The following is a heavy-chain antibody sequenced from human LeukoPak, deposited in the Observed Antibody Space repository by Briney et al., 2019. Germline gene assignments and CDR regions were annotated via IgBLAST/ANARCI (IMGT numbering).Heavy chain of an antibody. V-gene: IGHV3-30*19. CDR2: ISYDGSNK. D-gene: IGHD3-10*01. Sequence: PGGSLRLSCAASGFTFSSYGMHWVRQAPGKGLEWVAVISYDGSNKYYADSVKGRFTISRDNSKNTLYLQMNSLRAEDTAVYYCARELWFGELLPFDYWGQGTLVTVSS. CDR3: ARELWFGELLPFDY. J-gene: IGHJ4*02. CDR1: GFTFSSYG.